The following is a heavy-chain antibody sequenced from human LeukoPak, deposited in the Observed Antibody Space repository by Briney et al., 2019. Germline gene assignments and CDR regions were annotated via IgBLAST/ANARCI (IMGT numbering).Heavy chain of an antibody. V-gene: IGHV1-69*05. Sequence: SVKVSCKASGGTFSSYAISWVRQAPGQGLEWMGGIIPIFGTANYAQKFQGRVTITTDESTSTAYMELSSLRSEDTAVYYCARVFMSARYDWFDPWGQGTLVTVSS. J-gene: IGHJ5*02. CDR1: GGTFSSYA. D-gene: IGHD3-10*02. CDR3: ARVFMSARYDWFDP. CDR2: IIPIFGTA.